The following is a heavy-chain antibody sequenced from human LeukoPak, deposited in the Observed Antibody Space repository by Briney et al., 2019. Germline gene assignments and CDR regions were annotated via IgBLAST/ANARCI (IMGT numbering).Heavy chain of an antibody. V-gene: IGHV5-51*01. CDR1: GYSFTSYW. Sequence: GESLKISCKGSGYSFTSYWIGWVRQMPGKGLEWMGIIYPGDSDTRYSPSFQGQVAISADKSISTAFLQWSSLKASDTAMYYCARLSGYCSSFTCPTGFWWWGQGTLVTVSS. J-gene: IGHJ4*02. CDR3: ARLSGYCSSFTCPTGFWW. D-gene: IGHD2-2*01. CDR2: IYPGDSDT.